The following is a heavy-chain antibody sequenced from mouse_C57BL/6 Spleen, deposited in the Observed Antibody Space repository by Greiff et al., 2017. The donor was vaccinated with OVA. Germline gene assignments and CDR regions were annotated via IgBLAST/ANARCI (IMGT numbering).Heavy chain of an antibody. D-gene: IGHD2-1*01. J-gene: IGHJ1*03. CDR1: GYSITSGYY. CDR3: ARGRDYGNSDWYFDV. Sequence: EVKLQESGPGLVKPSQSLSLTCSVTGYSITSGYYWNWIRQFPGNKLEWMGYISYDGSNNYNPSLKNRISITRDTSKNQFFLKLNSVTTEDTATYYCARGRDYGNSDWYFDVWGTGTTVTVSS. CDR2: ISYDGSN. V-gene: IGHV3-6*01.